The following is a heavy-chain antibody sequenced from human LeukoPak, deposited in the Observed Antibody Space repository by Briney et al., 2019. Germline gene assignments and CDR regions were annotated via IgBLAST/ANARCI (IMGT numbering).Heavy chain of an antibody. D-gene: IGHD6-6*01. CDR3: ARAHQYSSSSNY. J-gene: IGHJ4*02. CDR2: ISSSSSYI. V-gene: IGHV3-21*01. CDR1: GFTFSSYS. Sequence: GGSLRLACAASGFTFSSYSMNWVRQAPGKGLEWVSSISSSSSYIYYADSVKGRFTISRDNAKNSLYLQMNSLRAEDTAVYYCARAHQYSSSSNYWGQGTLVTVSS.